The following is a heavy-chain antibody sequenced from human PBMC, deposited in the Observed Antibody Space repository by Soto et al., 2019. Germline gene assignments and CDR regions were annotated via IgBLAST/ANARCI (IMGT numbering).Heavy chain of an antibody. CDR1: GFTFSDYY. J-gene: IGHJ4*02. Sequence: QVQLVESGGGLVKPGGSLRLSCAASGFTFSDYYMSWIRQAPGKGLEWVSYISSSGSTIYYADSVKGRFTISRDNAKNSLYLQMKSLRAEDAAVYYCARDPNIVLVPAAIGDYWGQGTLVTVSS. V-gene: IGHV3-11*01. CDR3: ARDPNIVLVPAAIGDY. CDR2: ISSSGSTI. D-gene: IGHD2-2*01.